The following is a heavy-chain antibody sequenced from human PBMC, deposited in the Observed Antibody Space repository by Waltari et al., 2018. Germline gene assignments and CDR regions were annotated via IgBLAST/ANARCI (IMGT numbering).Heavy chain of an antibody. Sequence: EVQLVESGGGLVQPGRSLRLSCTASGFTFGDYAMRWFRQAPGKGLEWVGFIRSKAYGGTTEYAASVKGRFTISRDDSKSIAYLQMNSLKTEDTVVYYCTRTFYYYDSSGYGTTYYFDYWGQGTLVTVSS. CDR2: IRSKAYGGTT. D-gene: IGHD3-22*01. CDR1: GFTFGDYA. CDR3: TRTFYYYDSSGYGTTYYFDY. J-gene: IGHJ4*02. V-gene: IGHV3-49*03.